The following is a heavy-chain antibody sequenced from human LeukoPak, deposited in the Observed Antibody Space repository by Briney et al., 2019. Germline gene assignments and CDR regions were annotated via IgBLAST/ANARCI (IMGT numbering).Heavy chain of an antibody. CDR2: IYGIENT. CDR1: ADSITSGY. J-gene: IGHJ1*01. Sequence: ASETLSLTCSISADSITSGYWSWIRQPPGEGLEWIGYIYGIENTDYNPSLKSRVTISLDTSKNQLSLNLTAVTAADTAVYYCAGRGQRYFRDWGQGTLVTVSS. V-gene: IGHV4-59*08. CDR3: AGRGQRYFRD.